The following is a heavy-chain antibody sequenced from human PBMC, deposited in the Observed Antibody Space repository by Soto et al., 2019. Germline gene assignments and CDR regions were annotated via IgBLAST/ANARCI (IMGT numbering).Heavy chain of an antibody. CDR2: ISGSGGGT. CDR1: GFTFSSYA. Sequence: GGSLRLSCAASGFTFSSYAMNWVRQAPGKGLEWVSSISGSGGGTYYTDSVKGRFTISRDNSKNTLYLQMNSLRAEDTAAYYCANMGYCSSSSCFTYFDYWGQGSLVTVSS. V-gene: IGHV3-23*01. J-gene: IGHJ4*02. CDR3: ANMGYCSSSSCFTYFDY. D-gene: IGHD2-2*02.